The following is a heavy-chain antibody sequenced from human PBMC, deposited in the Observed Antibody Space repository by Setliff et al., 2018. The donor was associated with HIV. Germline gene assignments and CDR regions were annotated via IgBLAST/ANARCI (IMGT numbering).Heavy chain of an antibody. J-gene: IGHJ4*02. D-gene: IGHD3-9*01. CDR2: VHPSGSI. CDR3: ARGRDWAKTGDF. Sequence: LSLTCTVSGVSFSGDYWSWVRQPPGKGLEWIAEVHPSGSINYNSSLKSRVAISVDTSNNQFSLTMTSVTAADTAVYYCARGRDWAKTGDFWGQGALVTVSS. V-gene: IGHV4-34*01. CDR1: GVSFSGDY.